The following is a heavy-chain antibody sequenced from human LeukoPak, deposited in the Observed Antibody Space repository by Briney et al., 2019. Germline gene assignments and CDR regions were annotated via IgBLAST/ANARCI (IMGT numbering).Heavy chain of an antibody. CDR3: ARVGVGYCSSTSCHDAFDI. J-gene: IGHJ3*02. CDR2: ISAYNGNT. Sequence: ASVKVSCKASGYTFTNYGINWLRQAPGQGLEWMGWISAYNGNTNYAPKFQGRVTMTRDTSISTAYMELSRLRSDDTAVYYCARVGVGYCSSTSCHDAFDIWGQGTMVTVSS. CDR1: GYTFTNYG. D-gene: IGHD2-2*03. V-gene: IGHV1-18*01.